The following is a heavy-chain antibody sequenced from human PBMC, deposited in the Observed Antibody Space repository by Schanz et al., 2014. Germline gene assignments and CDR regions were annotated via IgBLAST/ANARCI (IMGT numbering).Heavy chain of an antibody. CDR3: ARSAGRDFWSGYYTRFDY. V-gene: IGHV1-3*04. D-gene: IGHD3-3*01. Sequence: GPEVKKPGASVKVSCKASEYSFTSYSMHWVRQAPGQRLEWMGWINTGSGDTKYSQNFQGRVTMTTDTSTSTVYMELRSLRSDDTAVYYCARSAGRDFWSGYYTRFDYWGQGTLVTVSS. CDR1: EYSFTSYS. CDR2: INTGSGDT. J-gene: IGHJ4*02.